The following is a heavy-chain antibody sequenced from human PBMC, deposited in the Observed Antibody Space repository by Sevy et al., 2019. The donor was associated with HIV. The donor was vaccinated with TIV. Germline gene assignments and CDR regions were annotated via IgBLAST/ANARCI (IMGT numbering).Heavy chain of an antibody. J-gene: IGHJ6*02. D-gene: IGHD2-21*02. CDR1: GYSFTSYW. Sequence: GESLKISCKGSGYSFTSYWIGWVRQMPGKGLEWMGIIYPGDSDTRYSPSFQGQVTISADKSISTAYLQWSSLKASDTAMYYCARSYCGGDCYSYYYDGMDVWGQGTTVTVSS. CDR3: ARSYCGGDCYSYYYDGMDV. CDR2: IYPGDSDT. V-gene: IGHV5-51*01.